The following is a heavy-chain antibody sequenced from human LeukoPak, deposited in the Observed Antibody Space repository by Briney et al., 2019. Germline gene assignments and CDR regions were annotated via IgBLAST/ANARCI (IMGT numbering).Heavy chain of an antibody. Sequence: GGSLRLSCAASGFTFSSYEMNWVRQAPGKGLEWVSYISSSGSTIYYADSVKGRFTISRDNAKNSLYLQMNSLRAEDTAVYYCARFPTMVRGVSYWGQGTLVTVSS. CDR1: GFTFSSYE. V-gene: IGHV3-48*03. J-gene: IGHJ4*02. CDR3: ARFPTMVRGVSY. D-gene: IGHD3-10*01. CDR2: ISSSGSTI.